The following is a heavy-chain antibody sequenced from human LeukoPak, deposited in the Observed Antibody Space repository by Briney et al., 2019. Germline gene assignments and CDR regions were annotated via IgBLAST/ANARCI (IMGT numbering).Heavy chain of an antibody. CDR2: IYSGGSP. D-gene: IGHD1-14*01. V-gene: IGHV3-53*01. CDR1: GFTISSNY. J-gene: IGHJ4*02. CDR3: TGRIDY. Sequence: PGGSLRLSCVVSGFTISSNYMNWVRQAPGKGLEWVSVIYSGGSPLYADSVKGRFTISRDNSKNTLYLQMNSLRPDDTAVYYCTGRIDYWGQGTLVTVSS.